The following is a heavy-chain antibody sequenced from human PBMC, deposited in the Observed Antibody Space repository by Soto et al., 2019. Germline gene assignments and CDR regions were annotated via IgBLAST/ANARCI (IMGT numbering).Heavy chain of an antibody. D-gene: IGHD6-13*01. V-gene: IGHV4-39*01. CDR3: ASRYSSSWYGYYYYGMDV. Sequence: ETLSLTCTVSGGSISSSSYYWGWIRQPPGKGLEWIGSIYYSGSTYYNPSLKSRVTISVDTSKNQFSLKLSSVTAADTAVYYCASRYSSSWYGYYYYGMDVWGQGTTVTVSS. CDR2: IYYSGST. CDR1: GGSISSSSYY. J-gene: IGHJ6*02.